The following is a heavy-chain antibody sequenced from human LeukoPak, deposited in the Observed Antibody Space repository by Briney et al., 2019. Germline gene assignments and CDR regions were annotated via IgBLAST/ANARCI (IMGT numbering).Heavy chain of an antibody. CDR2: MSPKSGDT. CDR3: ARGVGYYGSGSYYRWFDP. Sequence: ASVKVSCKASGYTFTYYDINWVRQAPGQGLEWMGWMSPKSGDTGYAQKFQGRVTMTRNTSTSTDYMELSSLRSEDTAVYFCARGVGYYGSGSYYRWFDPWGQGTLVTVST. D-gene: IGHD3-10*01. V-gene: IGHV1-8*02. J-gene: IGHJ5*02. CDR1: GYTFTYYD.